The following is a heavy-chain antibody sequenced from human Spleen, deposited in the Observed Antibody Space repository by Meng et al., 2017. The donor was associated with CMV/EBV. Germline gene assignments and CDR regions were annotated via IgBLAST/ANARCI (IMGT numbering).Heavy chain of an antibody. CDR3: ARRIVPTYGMDV. D-gene: IGHD3-16*02. CDR1: GGSVSSGSYY. V-gene: IGHV4-61*01. Sequence: SETLSLTCTVSGGSVSSGSYYWSWIRQPPGKGPEWIGYIYYSGNTNYNPSLKSRVTISVDTSKNQFSLKLSSVTAADTAVYYCARRIVPTYGMDVWGQGTTVTVSS. J-gene: IGHJ6*02. CDR2: IYYSGNT.